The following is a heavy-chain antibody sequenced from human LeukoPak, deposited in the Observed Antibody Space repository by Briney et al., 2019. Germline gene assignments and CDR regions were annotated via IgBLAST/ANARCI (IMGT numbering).Heavy chain of an antibody. D-gene: IGHD2-15*01. CDR2: IYYSGST. V-gene: IGHV4-39*01. J-gene: IGHJ4*02. CDR3: VRSGGYCSGGSCYSLDY. CDR1: GGSTSSNYY. Sequence: SETLSLTCTVSGGSTSSNYYWGWIRQPPGKDLEWIGSIYYSGSTYYNPSLKSRVTISVDTSKNQFSLKLSSVIAADTAVYYCVRSGGYCSGGSCYSLDYWGQGTLVTVSS.